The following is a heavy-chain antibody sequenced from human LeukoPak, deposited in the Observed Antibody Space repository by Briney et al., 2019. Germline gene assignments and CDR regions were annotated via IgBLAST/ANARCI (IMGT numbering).Heavy chain of an antibody. CDR1: GYTFTSYD. V-gene: IGHV1-8*01. J-gene: IGHJ6*02. CDR3: ARRVCSTSCYRARSYYGMDV. D-gene: IGHD2-2*02. CDR2: MNPNSGNT. Sequence: GASVKVSCKASGYTFTSYDINWVRQATGQGLEWMGWMNPNSGNTGYAQKFQGRVTMTRNTSISTAYMELSSLRSEDTAVYYCARRVCSTSCYRARSYYGMDVWGQGTTVTASS.